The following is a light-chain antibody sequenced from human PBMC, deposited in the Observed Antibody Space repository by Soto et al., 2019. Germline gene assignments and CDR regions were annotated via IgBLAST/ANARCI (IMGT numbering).Light chain of an antibody. CDR2: EVN. J-gene: IGLJ1*01. CDR3: SSYADSIYCV. Sequence: QSVLTQPPSASGSPGQSVTISCTGTSSDVGGYDYVSWYQQHPGKAPGLIIYEVNKRPSGVPDRFSGSKSGNTASLTVSGLQAEDEADYYCSSYADSIYCVFGIGTKLTVL. CDR1: SSDVGGYDY. V-gene: IGLV2-8*01.